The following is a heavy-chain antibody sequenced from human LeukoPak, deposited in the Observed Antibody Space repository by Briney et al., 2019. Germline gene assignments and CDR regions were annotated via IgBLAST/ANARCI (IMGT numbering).Heavy chain of an antibody. J-gene: IGHJ4*02. CDR2: ISVYNGNT. V-gene: IGHV1-18*01. D-gene: IGHD3-22*01. Sequence: ASVKVSCKASSYTFTSYGISWVRQAPGQGLEWMGWISVYNGNTNYAQKLQGRVTMTTDTSTSTAYMELRSLRSDDTAVYYCARVGGHSSGYYRGFDYWGQGTLVTVPS. CDR3: ARVGGHSSGYYRGFDY. CDR1: SYTFTSYG.